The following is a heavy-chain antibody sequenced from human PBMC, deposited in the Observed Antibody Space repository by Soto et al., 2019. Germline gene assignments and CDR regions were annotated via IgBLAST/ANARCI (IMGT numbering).Heavy chain of an antibody. D-gene: IGHD3-3*01. V-gene: IGHV3-23*01. J-gene: IGHJ4*02. Sequence: PGGSLRLSCAASGFTFSSYAMSWVRQAPGKGLEWVSAISGSGGSTYYADSVKGRFTISRDNSKNTLYLQMNSLRAEDTAVYYCAKSPRPYYGFWSGYYTSEDYYFDYWGQGTLVTVSS. CDR1: GFTFSSYA. CDR2: ISGSGGST. CDR3: AKSPRPYYGFWSGYYTSEDYYFDY.